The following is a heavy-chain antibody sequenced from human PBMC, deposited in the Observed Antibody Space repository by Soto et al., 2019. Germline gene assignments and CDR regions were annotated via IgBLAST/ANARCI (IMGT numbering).Heavy chain of an antibody. Sequence: PSETLSLTCAISGDSVSSNSAAWNWIRQSPSRGLEWLGRTYYRSKWYNDYAVSVKSRITINPDTSKNQFSLQLNSVTPEDTAVYYCARDPYAYGSGTYYYGMDVWGQGTTVTVSS. CDR2: TYYRSKWYN. D-gene: IGHD3-10*01. CDR3: ARDPYAYGSGTYYYGMDV. CDR1: GDSVSSNSAA. V-gene: IGHV6-1*01. J-gene: IGHJ6*02.